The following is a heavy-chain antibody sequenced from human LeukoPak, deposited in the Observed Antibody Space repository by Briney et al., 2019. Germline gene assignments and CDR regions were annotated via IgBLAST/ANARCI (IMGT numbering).Heavy chain of an antibody. CDR2: IKSKTDGGTT. V-gene: IGHV3-15*01. CDR1: GFTFSNAW. Sequence: PGGSLRLSCAASGFTFSNAWMSWVRQAPGKGLEWVGRIKSKTDGGTTDYAAPVKGRFTISRDDSKNTLYLQMNSLKTQDTAVYYCTTHSLIYGDSDYFDYWGQGTLVTVSS. D-gene: IGHD4-17*01. J-gene: IGHJ4*02. CDR3: TTHSLIYGDSDYFDY.